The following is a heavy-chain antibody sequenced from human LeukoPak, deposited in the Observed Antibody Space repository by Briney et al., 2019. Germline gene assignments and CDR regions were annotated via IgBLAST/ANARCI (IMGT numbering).Heavy chain of an antibody. V-gene: IGHV4-59*12. CDR2: IYYSGST. CDR1: GGSISSYF. D-gene: IGHD2-8*01. CDR3: ARRYCTNGVCYSSYYFDY. J-gene: IGHJ4*02. Sequence: SETLSLTCTVSGGSISSYFWSWIRQPPGKGLEWIGYIYYSGSTNYNPSLKSRVTISVDTSKNQFSLKLSSVTAADTAVYYCARRYCTNGVCYSSYYFDYWGQGTLVTVSS.